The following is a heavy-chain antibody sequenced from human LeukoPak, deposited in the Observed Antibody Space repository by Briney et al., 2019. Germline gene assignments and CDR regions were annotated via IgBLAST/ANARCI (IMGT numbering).Heavy chain of an antibody. V-gene: IGHV3-66*01. CDR3: ARDFYGSGSYYPYYYYYYMDV. CDR1: GFTVSSNY. J-gene: IGHJ6*03. CDR2: IYSGGST. Sequence: GGSLRLSCAASGFTVSSNYMSWVRQAPGKGLEWVSVIYSGGSTYYADSVKGRFTISRDNSKNTLYLQMNSLRAEDTAVYYCARDFYGSGSYYPYYYYYYMDVWGKGTTVTISS. D-gene: IGHD3-10*01.